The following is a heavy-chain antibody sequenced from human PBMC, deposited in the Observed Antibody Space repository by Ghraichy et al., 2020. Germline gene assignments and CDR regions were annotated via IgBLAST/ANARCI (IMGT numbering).Heavy chain of an antibody. CDR2: ISYDGSNK. V-gene: IGHV3-30*18. D-gene: IGHD3-10*01. J-gene: IGHJ3*02. CDR1: GFTFSSYG. CDR3: AKASIWFGEDPDAFDI. Sequence: GGSLRLSCAASGFTFSSYGMHWVRQAPGKGLEWVAVISYDGSNKYYADSVKGRFTISRDNSKNTLYLQMNSLRAEDTAVYYCAKASIWFGEDPDAFDIWGQGTMVTVSS.